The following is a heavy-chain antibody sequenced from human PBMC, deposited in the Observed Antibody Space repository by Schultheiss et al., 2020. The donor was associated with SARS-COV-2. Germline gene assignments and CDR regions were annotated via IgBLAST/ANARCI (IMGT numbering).Heavy chain of an antibody. CDR3: ARDHGVA. CDR1: GGSFSGYY. J-gene: IGHJ5*02. Sequence: GSLRLSCAVSGGSFSGYYWSWIRQPPGKGLEWIGEINHSGSTNYNPSLKSRVTISVDTSKNQFSLKLSSVTAADTAVYYCARDHGVAWGQGTLVTVSS. CDR2: INHSGST. V-gene: IGHV4-34*01. D-gene: IGHD5-24*01.